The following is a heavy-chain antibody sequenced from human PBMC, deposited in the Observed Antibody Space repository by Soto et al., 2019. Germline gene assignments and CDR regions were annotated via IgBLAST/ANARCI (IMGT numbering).Heavy chain of an antibody. D-gene: IGHD6-19*01. CDR3: TRDRRSSGPFDY. J-gene: IGHJ4*02. CDR1: GFAFNTYW. Sequence: EVQLEESGGGLVQPGGSLRLSCAASGFAFNTYWMSWVRQAPGKGPEWVAIISQDGNEKYYVDSVQGRFTIARDNAKNSLYLQMNSLRADDTSVYYCTRDRRSSGPFDYWCQGTLVTVSS. CDR2: ISQDGNEK. V-gene: IGHV3-7*01.